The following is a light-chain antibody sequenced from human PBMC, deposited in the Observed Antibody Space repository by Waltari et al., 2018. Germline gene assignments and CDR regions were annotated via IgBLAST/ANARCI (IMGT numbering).Light chain of an antibody. CDR3: EHYLRLPAK. CDR2: GES. V-gene: IGKV3-20*01. Sequence: EIVLTQSPGTRSLAPGERATLPCRTSQSVNRVLAWYQLKPGQAPRLLIYGESSRATGIPYMVSCCRSGTDFSLSISRLEPEDIAIYYCEHYLRLPAKFGQGTKVEI. CDR1: QSVNRV. J-gene: IGKJ1*01.